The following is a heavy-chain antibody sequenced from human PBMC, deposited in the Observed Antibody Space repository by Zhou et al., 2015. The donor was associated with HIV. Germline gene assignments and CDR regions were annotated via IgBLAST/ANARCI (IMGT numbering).Heavy chain of an antibody. V-gene: IGHV1-69*01. CDR1: GGTFSSYA. Sequence: QVQLVQSGAEVKKPGSSVKVSCKASGGTFSSYAISWVRQAPGQGLEWMGGIIPIFGTANYAQKFQGRVTITADESTSTAYMELSSLRSEDTAVYYCARLWDIVVVPAANRGWFDPWGQGTLVTVSS. CDR2: IIPIFGTA. CDR3: ARLWDIVVVPAANRGWFDP. J-gene: IGHJ5*02. D-gene: IGHD2-2*01.